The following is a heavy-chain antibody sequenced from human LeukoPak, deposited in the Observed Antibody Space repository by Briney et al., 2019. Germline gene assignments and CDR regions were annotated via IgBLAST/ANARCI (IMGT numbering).Heavy chain of an antibody. CDR3: ARDPNGDYIGAFEI. CDR2: ISGGTT. J-gene: IGHJ3*02. V-gene: IGHV3-23*01. D-gene: IGHD4-17*01. CDR1: GFTFSSYA. Sequence: GSLRLSCAASGFTFSSYAMMWFRQAPGKGLEWVSAISGGTTLYADSAKGRFTISRDNSKNTLYLQMSSLRVEDTAVYYCARDPNGDYIGAFEIWGQGTMVTVSS.